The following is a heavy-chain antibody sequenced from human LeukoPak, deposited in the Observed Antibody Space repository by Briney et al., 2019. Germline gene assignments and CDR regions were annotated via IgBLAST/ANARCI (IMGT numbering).Heavy chain of an antibody. CDR3: AGERPSSSWYDY. Sequence: GWSLRLSCAASGFTFSRHLMTWVRQAPGKGLEGVANRYQDGREKYYAGSVKGRFTISRDNAKNSLFLQMDSLRAEDTAVYYCAGERPSSSWYDYWGQGTLVTVSS. J-gene: IGHJ4*02. CDR2: RYQDGREK. CDR1: GFTFSRHL. V-gene: IGHV3-7*01. D-gene: IGHD6-13*01.